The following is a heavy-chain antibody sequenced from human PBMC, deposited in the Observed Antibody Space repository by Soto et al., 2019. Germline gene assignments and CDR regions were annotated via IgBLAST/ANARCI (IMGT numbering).Heavy chain of an antibody. CDR1: GFTFSNYG. V-gene: IGHV3-30*03. CDR2: ISYDGSNK. D-gene: IGHD2-8*01. J-gene: IGHJ4*02. CDR3: ALFCTNGVCYTFDY. Sequence: QVQLVESGGGMVQPGRSLRLSCAASGFTFSNYGMNWVRQAPGKGLEWVAVISYDGSNKYYADSVKGRFTISRDNSKNTLYLQMNSLRAEDTAVYYCALFCTNGVCYTFDYWGQGTLVTVSS.